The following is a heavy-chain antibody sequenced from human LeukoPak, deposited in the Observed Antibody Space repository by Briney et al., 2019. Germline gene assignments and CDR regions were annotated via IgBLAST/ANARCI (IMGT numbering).Heavy chain of an antibody. V-gene: IGHV1-69*06. D-gene: IGHD6-13*01. J-gene: IGHJ4*02. CDR3: ARAGGDYSSKPYYFDY. Sequence: GASVKVSCKASGGTFSSYAISWVRQAPGQGLEWMGGIIPIFGTANYAQKFQGRVTITADKSTSTAYMELSSLRSEDTAVYYCARAGGDYSSKPYYFDYWGQGTLVTVSS. CDR2: IIPIFGTA. CDR1: GGTFSSYA.